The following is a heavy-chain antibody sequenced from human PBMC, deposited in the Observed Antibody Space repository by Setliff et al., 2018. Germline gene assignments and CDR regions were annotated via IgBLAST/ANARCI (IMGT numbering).Heavy chain of an antibody. CDR2: ISYDGSNK. Sequence: GGSLRLSCAASGFTFSSYAMHWVRQAPGRGLEWVAVISYDGSNKYYTDSVKGRFTISRDNSKNTLYLQMNGLRAEDTAVYYCGRETGYSTGWGYGAGYYYYMDVWGKGTTVTVSS. CDR3: GRETGYSTGWGYGAGYYYYMDV. D-gene: IGHD3-10*01. CDR1: GFTFSSYA. V-gene: IGHV3-30*07. J-gene: IGHJ6*03.